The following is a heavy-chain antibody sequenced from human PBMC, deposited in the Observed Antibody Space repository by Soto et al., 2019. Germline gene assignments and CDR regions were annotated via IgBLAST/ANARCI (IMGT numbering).Heavy chain of an antibody. D-gene: IGHD3-22*01. Sequence: ESGPTLVNPTQTLTLTCTFSGFSLSTSGVGVGWIRQPPGKALEWLALIYWDDDKRYSPSLKSRLTITKDTSKNQVVLTMTNMDPVDTATYYCAHMPPLPHYYDSSGYFDYWGQGTLVTVSS. CDR3: AHMPPLPHYYDSSGYFDY. CDR2: IYWDDDK. J-gene: IGHJ4*02. V-gene: IGHV2-5*02. CDR1: GFSLSTSGVG.